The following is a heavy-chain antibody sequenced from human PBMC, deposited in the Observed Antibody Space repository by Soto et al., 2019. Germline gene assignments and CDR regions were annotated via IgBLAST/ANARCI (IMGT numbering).Heavy chain of an antibody. J-gene: IGHJ4*02. D-gene: IGHD3-3*01. V-gene: IGHV3-23*01. CDR3: AKTPLSFWSGYFGY. Sequence: GGSLRLSCVASGFTFSSYAMSWVRQAPGKGLEWVSAISGSGGSTYYADSVKGRFTISRDNSKNTLYLQMNSLRAEDTAVYYCAKTPLSFWSGYFGYWGQGTLVTVSS. CDR1: GFTFSSYA. CDR2: ISGSGGST.